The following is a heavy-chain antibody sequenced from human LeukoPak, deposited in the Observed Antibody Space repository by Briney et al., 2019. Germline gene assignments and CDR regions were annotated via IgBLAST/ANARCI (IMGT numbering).Heavy chain of an antibody. J-gene: IGHJ3*02. CDR1: GGSISSYY. Sequence: SETLSLTCTVSGGSISSYYWSWIRQPPGKGLEWIGYIYYSGSTNYNPSLKSRVTISVDTSKNQFSLKLSSVTAADTAVYYCVSHSGSYFWAFDIWGQGTMVTVSS. D-gene: IGHD1-26*01. CDR3: VSHSGSYFWAFDI. V-gene: IGHV4-59*08. CDR2: IYYSGST.